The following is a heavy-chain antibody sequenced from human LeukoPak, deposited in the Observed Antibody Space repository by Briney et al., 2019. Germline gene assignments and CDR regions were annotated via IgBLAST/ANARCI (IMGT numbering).Heavy chain of an antibody. D-gene: IGHD6-6*01. Sequence: SQTLSLTCTVSGGSISSGGYYWSWIRQHPGKGLEWIGYIYYGGSTYYNPSLKSRVTISVDTSKNQFSLKLSSVTAADTAVYYCARIAARSIDYWGQGTLVTVSS. CDR1: GGSISSGGYY. CDR2: IYYGGST. V-gene: IGHV4-31*03. J-gene: IGHJ4*02. CDR3: ARIAARSIDY.